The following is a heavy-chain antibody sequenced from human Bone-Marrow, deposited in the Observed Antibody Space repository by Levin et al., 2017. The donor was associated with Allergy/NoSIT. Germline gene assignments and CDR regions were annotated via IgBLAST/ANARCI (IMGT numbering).Heavy chain of an antibody. V-gene: IGHV3-23*01. D-gene: IGHD4-17*01. Sequence: GESLKISCTASGITFSNYAMGWVRQAPGKGLEWVSSIGEDVFGKFYSDSLKGRFTISRDNSKNTLYLQMDNLRGEDTAVYYCAKDQAHSYGDYFDCWGQGTLVTVSS. CDR3: AKDQAHSYGDYFDC. J-gene: IGHJ4*02. CDR1: GITFSNYA. CDR2: IGEDVFGK.